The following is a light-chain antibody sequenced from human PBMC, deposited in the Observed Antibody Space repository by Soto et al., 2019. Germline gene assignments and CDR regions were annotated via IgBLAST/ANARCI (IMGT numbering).Light chain of an antibody. CDR1: QGISSY. CDR3: QQYYSYPRVT. Sequence: AIRMTQSPSSLSASTGDRVTITCRASQGISSYLAWYQQKPGKAPKLLIYAASTLQSGVPSRFSGSGAGTDFTLTISCLLSEDFATYYCQQYYSYPRVTFGQGTKLEIK. J-gene: IGKJ2*01. V-gene: IGKV1-8*01. CDR2: AAS.